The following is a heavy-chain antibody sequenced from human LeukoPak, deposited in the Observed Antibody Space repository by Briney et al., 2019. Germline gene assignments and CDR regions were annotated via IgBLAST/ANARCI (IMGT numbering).Heavy chain of an antibody. Sequence: ASVKVSCKASGYTFTSYYMHWVRQAPGQGLVWMGIINPSGGSTSYAQKFQGRVTMTRDTSTSTVYMELSSLRSEDTAVYYCARASTSPRAFDIWGQGTMVTVSS. CDR2: INPSGGST. D-gene: IGHD2-2*01. V-gene: IGHV1-46*01. CDR1: GYTFTSYY. J-gene: IGHJ3*02. CDR3: ARASTSPRAFDI.